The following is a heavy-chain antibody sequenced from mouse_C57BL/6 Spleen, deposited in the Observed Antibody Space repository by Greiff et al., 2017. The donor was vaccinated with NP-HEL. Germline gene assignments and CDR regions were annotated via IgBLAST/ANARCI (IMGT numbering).Heavy chain of an antibody. J-gene: IGHJ1*03. CDR3: ARSPDRLRDWYFDV. CDR1: GYTFTSYW. Sequence: QVQLQQSGAELAKPGASVKLSCKASGYTFTSYWMHWVKQRPGQGLEWIGYINPSSGYTKYNQKFKDKVTLTADKSSSTAYMQLSSLTYEDSAVYYCARSPDRLRDWYFDVWGTGTTVTVSS. D-gene: IGHD2-4*01. V-gene: IGHV1-7*01. CDR2: INPSSGYT.